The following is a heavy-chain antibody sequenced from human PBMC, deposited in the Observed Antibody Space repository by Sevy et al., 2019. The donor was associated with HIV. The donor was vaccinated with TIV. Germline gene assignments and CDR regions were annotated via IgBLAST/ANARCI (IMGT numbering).Heavy chain of an antibody. CDR1: GFTFSSYA. CDR2: ISYDGSNK. J-gene: IGHJ4*02. D-gene: IGHD3-22*01. V-gene: IGHV3-30-3*01. Sequence: GGSLRLSCAASGFTFSSYAMHWVRQAPGKGLEWVAVISYDGSNKYYADSVKGRFTISRDNSKNTLYLQMNSLRAEDTAVYYSARLSVGDYYDSSGYTVFDYWGQGTLVTVSS. CDR3: ARLSVGDYYDSSGYTVFDY.